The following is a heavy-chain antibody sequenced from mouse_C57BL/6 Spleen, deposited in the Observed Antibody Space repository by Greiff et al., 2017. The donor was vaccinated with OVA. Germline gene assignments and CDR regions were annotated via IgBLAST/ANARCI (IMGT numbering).Heavy chain of an antibody. CDR3: AKKGYDDYDGYFDV. Sequence: VQLKESGPGLVQPSQSLSITCTVSGFSLTSYGVHWVRQSPGKGLEWLGVIWRGGSTDYNAAFMSRLSITKDNSKSQVFFKMNSLQADDTAIYYCAKKGYDDYDGYFDVWGTGTTVTVSS. V-gene: IGHV2-5*01. J-gene: IGHJ1*03. CDR1: GFSLTSYG. CDR2: IWRGGST. D-gene: IGHD2-4*01.